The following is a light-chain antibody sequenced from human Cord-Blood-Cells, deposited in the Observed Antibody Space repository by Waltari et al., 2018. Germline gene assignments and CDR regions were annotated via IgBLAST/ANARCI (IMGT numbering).Light chain of an antibody. Sequence: DIQMTKSPSSLSAYVGDRVTITCQESHDIRNYLKWYQLKPGKAPNLLIYDASNLETGAPSRFSGSGSGTDFTFTISSLQPGDIATYYCQQYDNLPITFGQGTRLEIK. CDR2: DAS. CDR3: QQYDNLPIT. J-gene: IGKJ5*01. CDR1: HDIRNY. V-gene: IGKV1-33*01.